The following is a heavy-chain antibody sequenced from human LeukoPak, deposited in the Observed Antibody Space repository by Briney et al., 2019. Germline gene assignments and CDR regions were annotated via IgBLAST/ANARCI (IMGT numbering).Heavy chain of an antibody. CDR3: ARGAYLTYYYDSSGYYDY. Sequence: ASVKVSCKASGYTFTGYYMHWVRQAPGQGLEWMGWINPNSGGTNYAQKFQGRVTMTRDTSISTAYMELSRLRSDDTAVYYCARGAYLTYYYDSSGYYDYWGQGTLVTVSS. CDR2: INPNSGGT. CDR1: GYTFTGYY. V-gene: IGHV1-2*02. D-gene: IGHD3-22*01. J-gene: IGHJ4*02.